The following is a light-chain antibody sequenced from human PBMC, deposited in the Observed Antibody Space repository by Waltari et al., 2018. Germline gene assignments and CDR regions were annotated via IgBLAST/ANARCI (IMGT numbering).Light chain of an antibody. J-gene: IGKJ1*01. Sequence: EILLTQSPGTLSLSPGDRATLSCRASQSISKYLAWYQQKPSQAPRPLLYGASSTATGIPDRFSGSGSGTDFSLTISRLEPEDFAVYYCQHYVSLPATFGQGTKVEIE. CDR1: QSISKY. V-gene: IGKV3-20*01. CDR2: GAS. CDR3: QHYVSLPAT.